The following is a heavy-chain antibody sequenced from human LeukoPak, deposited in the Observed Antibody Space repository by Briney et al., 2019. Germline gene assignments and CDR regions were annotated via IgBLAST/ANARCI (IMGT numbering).Heavy chain of an antibody. Sequence: PSETLSLTCTVSGGSISSSSYYWGWIRQPPGKGLEWIGSIYYSGSTYYNPSLKSRVTISVDTSKNQFSLKLSSVTAADTAVYYCSQPVGGIRYFDWLPHYFDYWGQGTLVTVSS. CDR3: SQPVGGIRYFDWLPHYFDY. J-gene: IGHJ4*02. CDR1: GGSISSSSYY. D-gene: IGHD3-9*01. CDR2: IYYSGST. V-gene: IGHV4-39*01.